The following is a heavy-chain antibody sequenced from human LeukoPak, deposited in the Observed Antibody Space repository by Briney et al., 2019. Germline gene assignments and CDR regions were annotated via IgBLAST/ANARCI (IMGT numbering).Heavy chain of an antibody. Sequence: GGSLRLSCAASGFTFSSYGMHWVRQAPGKGLEWVSAISGSGGSTYYADSVKGRFTISRDNSKNTLYLQMNSLRAEDTAVYYCATVSTSSTYYYYYMDVWGKGTTVTVSS. D-gene: IGHD2-2*01. V-gene: IGHV3-23*01. CDR3: ATVSTSSTYYYYYMDV. J-gene: IGHJ6*03. CDR1: GFTFSSYG. CDR2: ISGSGGST.